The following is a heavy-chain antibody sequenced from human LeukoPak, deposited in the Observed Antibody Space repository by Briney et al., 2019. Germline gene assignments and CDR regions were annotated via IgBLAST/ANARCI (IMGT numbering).Heavy chain of an antibody. CDR3: ARGIGTSYDSSRDAFDI. CDR1: AGAINSGDYY. Sequence: PSQTLSLTCTVSAGAINSGDYYWSWIRQPAGKGLEWIGRIYSTGTNYNYNPSLKSRVTISIDTSKNQFSLKLTSVTAADTAVYYCARGIGTSYDSSRDAFDIWGQGTMVTVSS. J-gene: IGHJ3*02. D-gene: IGHD3-22*01. CDR2: IYSTGT. V-gene: IGHV4-61*02.